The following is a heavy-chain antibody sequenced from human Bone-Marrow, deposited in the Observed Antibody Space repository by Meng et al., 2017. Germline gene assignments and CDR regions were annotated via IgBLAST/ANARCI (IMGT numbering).Heavy chain of an antibody. CDR1: GFTFSSYS. V-gene: IGHV3-9*01. CDR3: AKSHGDYLTSYFHH. Sequence: GGSLRLSCAASGFTFSSYSMNWVRQAPGKGLEWVSGISWNSGSIAYADSVKGRFTISRDNAKNSLYLQMNSLRAEDTALYYCAKSHGDYLTSYFHHWGQGTLVTVSS. J-gene: IGHJ1*01. CDR2: ISWNSGSI. D-gene: IGHD4-17*01.